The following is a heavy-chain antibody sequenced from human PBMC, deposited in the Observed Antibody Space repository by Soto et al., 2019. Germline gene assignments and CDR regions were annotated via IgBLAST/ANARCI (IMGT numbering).Heavy chain of an antibody. CDR1: GFTFSDSY. CDR3: ARVSWREKYGMDV. V-gene: IGHV3-11*01. J-gene: IGHJ6*02. Sequence: GGSLRLSCAASGFTFSDSYMSWTRQAPGKGLEWISYITFSGNTVYYADSLKGRFTISRDNAKNSLYLQMNRLRAEDTAVYYCARVSWREKYGMDVWGQGTTVTVSS. CDR2: ITFSGNTV.